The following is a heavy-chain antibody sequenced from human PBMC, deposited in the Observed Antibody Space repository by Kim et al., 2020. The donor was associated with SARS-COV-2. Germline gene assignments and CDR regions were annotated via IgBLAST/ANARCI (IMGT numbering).Heavy chain of an antibody. CDR1: GGSISSSNW. D-gene: IGHD4-17*01. Sequence: SETLSLTCAVSGGSISSSNWWSWVRQPPGKGLEWIGEIYHSGSTNYNPSLKSRVTISVDKSKNQFSLKLSSVTAADTAVYYCASLTDYGDYIPSYWGQGTLVTVSS. CDR2: IYHSGST. V-gene: IGHV4-4*02. J-gene: IGHJ4*02. CDR3: ASLTDYGDYIPSY.